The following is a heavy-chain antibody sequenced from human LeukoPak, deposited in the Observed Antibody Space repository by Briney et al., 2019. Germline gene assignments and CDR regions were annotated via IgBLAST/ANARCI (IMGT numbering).Heavy chain of an antibody. CDR2: IWYDGSNK. V-gene: IGHV3-33*03. J-gene: IGHJ4*02. CDR1: GFTFSSYG. Sequence: GGSLRLSCAASGFTFSSYGMHGVRQAPGKGLEWVAVIWYDGSNKYYADSVKGRFTISRDNAKNSLYLQMNSLRVEDTAVYYCAKEGRSLQTYWGQGTLVTVSS. D-gene: IGHD5-24*01. CDR3: AKEGRSLQTY.